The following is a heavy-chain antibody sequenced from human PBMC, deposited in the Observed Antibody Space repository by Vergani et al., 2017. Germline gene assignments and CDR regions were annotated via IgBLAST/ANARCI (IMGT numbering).Heavy chain of an antibody. V-gene: IGHV1-8*01. Sequence: QVPLVQSGAEVKKPGASVKVSCTASGYTFTSYDINWVRQATGQGLEWMGWMNPNSGNTGYAQKFQGRVTMTRNTSISTAYMELSSLRSEDTAVYYCARLGRRPYYYYGMDVWGQGTTVTVSS. D-gene: IGHD1-1*01. CDR1: GYTFTSYD. J-gene: IGHJ6*02. CDR2: MNPNSGNT. CDR3: ARLGRRPYYYYGMDV.